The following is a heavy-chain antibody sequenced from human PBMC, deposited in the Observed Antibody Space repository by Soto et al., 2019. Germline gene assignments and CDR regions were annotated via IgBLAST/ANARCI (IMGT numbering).Heavy chain of an antibody. V-gene: IGHV4-39*01. D-gene: IGHD3-9*01. CDR1: GGSISSSSYY. CDR2: IYYSGST. CDR3: ARPTLRYFVWLACDS. Sequence: QLQLQESGPGLVKPSETLSLTCTVSGGSISSSSYYWVWIRQPPGKGLEWIGCIYYSGSTYYNPSLTSRVTRSVYPSKNQCALKLSAVHAADTAVYYCARPTLRYFVWLACDSWGQGTLVTVSS. J-gene: IGHJ4*02.